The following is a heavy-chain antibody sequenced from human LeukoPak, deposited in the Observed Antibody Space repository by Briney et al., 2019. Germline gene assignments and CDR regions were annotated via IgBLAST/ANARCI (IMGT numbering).Heavy chain of an antibody. D-gene: IGHD3-22*01. Sequence: GASVKVSCKASGYSFTDYYMHWVRQAPGQGLEWMGWINPNSGVANYAQTFQGRVTMTRGTSISTVFMELSRLRSDDTAVYYCARGDYFDSSGYLDYRNNWFDPWGQGTLVTVSS. CDR3: ARGDYFDSSGYLDYRNNWFDP. CDR2: INPNSGVA. CDR1: GYSFTDYY. V-gene: IGHV1-2*02. J-gene: IGHJ5*02.